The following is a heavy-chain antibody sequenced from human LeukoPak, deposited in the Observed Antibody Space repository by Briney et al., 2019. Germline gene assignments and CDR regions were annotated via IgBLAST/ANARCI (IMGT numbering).Heavy chain of an antibody. J-gene: IGHJ3*02. V-gene: IGHV4-34*01. Sequence: SETLSLTCAVYGGSFSGYYWSWIRQPPGKGLEWIGEINHSGSTNYNPSLKSRVTISVDTSKNQFSLKLSSVTAADTAVYYCARDASTYYYDSSGEMAFDIWGQGTMVTVSS. D-gene: IGHD3-22*01. CDR1: GGSFSGYY. CDR2: INHSGST. CDR3: ARDASTYYYDSSGEMAFDI.